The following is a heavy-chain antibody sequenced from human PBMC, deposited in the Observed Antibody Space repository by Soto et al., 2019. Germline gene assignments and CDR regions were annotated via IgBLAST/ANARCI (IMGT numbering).Heavy chain of an antibody. V-gene: IGHV3-23*01. Sequence: EVQLLESGGGLVQPGESLRLSCAASGFTFSSYAMTWVRQAPGKGLEWVSSISGSGDYTYFADSVKGRFTISRDNSKYTLYLQMSSLRVEDTAIYYCANDSRSHPQGWFDPWGQGTLVTVSS. CDR1: GFTFSSYA. D-gene: IGHD2-15*01. CDR3: ANDSRSHPQGWFDP. J-gene: IGHJ5*02. CDR2: ISGSGDYT.